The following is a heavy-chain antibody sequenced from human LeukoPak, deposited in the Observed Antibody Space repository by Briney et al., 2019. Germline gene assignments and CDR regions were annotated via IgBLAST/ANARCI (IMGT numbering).Heavy chain of an antibody. CDR3: AGWVWTVSRVEYFEN. V-gene: IGHV4-59*01. Sequence: SETLSLTCTVSGGSMSSYYWSWLRQPRGKGLEGIGNIHHSGSINYHSSLKSRVTISIDTSKNLFSLNLSSVTAADTAVYYCAGWVWTVSRVEYFENWGQGTLVTVSS. CDR2: IHHSGSI. D-gene: IGHD3/OR15-3a*01. CDR1: GGSMSSYY. J-gene: IGHJ1*01.